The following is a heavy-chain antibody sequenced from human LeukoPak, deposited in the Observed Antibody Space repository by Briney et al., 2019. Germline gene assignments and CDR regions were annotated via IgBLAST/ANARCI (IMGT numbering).Heavy chain of an antibody. Sequence: GGSLRLSCAASGFTFSTHAMTWVRQAPGKGLEWVSSIDSSGDYTFYADSVKGRFTISRDNSANSVSLLLNSLRAEDTAVYYCARDVGKGYFDYWGQGTLVTVSS. V-gene: IGHV3-23*01. CDR3: ARDVGKGYFDY. CDR2: IDSSGDYT. CDR1: GFTFSTHA. J-gene: IGHJ4*02. D-gene: IGHD3-10*02.